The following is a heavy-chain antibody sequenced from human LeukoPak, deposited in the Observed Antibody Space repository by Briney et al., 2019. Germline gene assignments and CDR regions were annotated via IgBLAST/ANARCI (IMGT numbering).Heavy chain of an antibody. CDR1: GFTFSHYW. CDR3: ASVSAAMTHWHFDL. Sequence: PGGSLRLSCAASGFTFSHYWMHWVRQAPGKGLVWVSRIESDGGRTDYADSLKGRFTISRDNAKNTLYLEMNSLRAEDTAVYYCASVSAAMTHWHFDLWGRGTLVTVSS. CDR2: IESDGGRT. D-gene: IGHD2-2*01. J-gene: IGHJ2*01. V-gene: IGHV3-74*01.